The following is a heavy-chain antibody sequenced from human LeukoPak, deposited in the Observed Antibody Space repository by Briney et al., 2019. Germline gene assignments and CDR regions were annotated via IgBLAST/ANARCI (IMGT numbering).Heavy chain of an antibody. D-gene: IGHD1-1*01. Sequence: SETLSLTCTVSGGSINSYYWNWIRQPPGKALEWIGYIYSSGTTNYNPSLKGRVTISVDTSKNQFSLRLTSLTAADTAVYYCARGTRWSDYWGQGTLVTVSS. V-gene: IGHV4-59*01. CDR1: GGSINSYY. J-gene: IGHJ4*02. CDR3: ARGTRWSDY. CDR2: IYSSGTT.